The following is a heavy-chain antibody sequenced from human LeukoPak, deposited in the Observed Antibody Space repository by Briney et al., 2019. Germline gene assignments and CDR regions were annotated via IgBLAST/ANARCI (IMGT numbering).Heavy chain of an antibody. CDR3: VKKEFGSRYCFDY. J-gene: IGHJ4*02. Sequence: PGGSLRLSCSASGFTFSSYAMHWVRQAPGKGLEFVSAIRSDGDRSYYADSVKGRFTISRDNSKNTLYLQMSSLRAEDTAVYYCVKKEFGSRYCFDYWGQGTLVTVSS. V-gene: IGHV3-64D*06. CDR1: GFTFSSYA. CDR2: IRSDGDRS. D-gene: IGHD3-10*01.